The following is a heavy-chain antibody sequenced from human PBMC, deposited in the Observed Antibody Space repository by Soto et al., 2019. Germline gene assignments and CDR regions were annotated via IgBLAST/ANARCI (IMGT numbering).Heavy chain of an antibody. D-gene: IGHD3-22*01. CDR1: GGSISSGGYY. CDR3: ASPDRSGFGFDY. V-gene: IGHV4-31*03. CDR2: IYYSGST. Sequence: SETLSLTCTVSGGSISSGGYYWSWIRQHPGKGLEWIGYIYYSGSTYYNPSLKSRVTISVDTSKNQFSLKLSSVTPEDTALYYCASPDRSGFGFDYWGQGTLVTVSS. J-gene: IGHJ4*02.